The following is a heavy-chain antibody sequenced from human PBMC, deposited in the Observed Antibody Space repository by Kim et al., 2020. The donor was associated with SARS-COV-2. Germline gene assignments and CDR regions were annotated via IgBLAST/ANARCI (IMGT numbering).Heavy chain of an antibody. D-gene: IGHD3-10*01. CDR3: ARGRGGVGVWYYGSVGFSDPARSDY. Sequence: ASVKVSCKASGYTFTSYAMNWVRQAPGQGLEWMGWINTNTGNPTYAQGFTGRFVFSLDTSVSTAYLQISSLKAEDTAVYYCARGRGGVGVWYYGSVGFSDPARSDYWGQGTLVTVSS. J-gene: IGHJ4*02. V-gene: IGHV7-4-1*02. CDR2: INTNTGNP. CDR1: GYTFTSYA.